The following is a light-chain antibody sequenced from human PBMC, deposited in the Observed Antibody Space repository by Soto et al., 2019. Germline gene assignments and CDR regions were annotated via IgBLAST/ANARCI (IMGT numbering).Light chain of an antibody. CDR3: EQYGISPLT. Sequence: ENVLTQSPGTLSLSPGEGATLSCRASQSVSSTYLAWYQQKPGQAPRLLIYGASSRATGTPDRFSGSGSGTDFTLTISRLEPEDFAVYYCEQYGISPLTFGGGTKVEIK. J-gene: IGKJ4*01. CDR1: QSVSSTY. CDR2: GAS. V-gene: IGKV3-20*01.